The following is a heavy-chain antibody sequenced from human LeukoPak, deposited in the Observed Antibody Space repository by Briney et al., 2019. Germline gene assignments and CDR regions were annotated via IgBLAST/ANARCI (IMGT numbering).Heavy chain of an antibody. CDR3: ARDRWIQLWLDRAFDI. Sequence: ASVKVSCKASGYTFMSYGFSWVRQAPGQGLEWMGWISADNGNTEYAQKFQGRVTMTTDTSTSTAYMELRSLRSDDTAVYYCARDRWIQLWLDRAFDIWGQGTMVTVSS. D-gene: IGHD5-18*01. J-gene: IGHJ3*02. CDR1: GYTFMSYG. V-gene: IGHV1-18*01. CDR2: ISADNGNT.